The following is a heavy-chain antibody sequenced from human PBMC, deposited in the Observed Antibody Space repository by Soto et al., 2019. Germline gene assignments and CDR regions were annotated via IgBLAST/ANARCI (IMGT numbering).Heavy chain of an antibody. J-gene: IGHJ4*02. D-gene: IGHD3-22*01. Sequence: KASETLSLTCTVSGGSISSYYWSWIRQPPGKGLEWIGYIYYSGSTNYNPSLKSRVTISVDTSKNQFSLKLSSVTAADTAVYYCARDVGYYDSSGYYPYYFDYWGQGTLVTVSS. CDR3: ARDVGYYDSSGYYPYYFDY. CDR2: IYYSGST. V-gene: IGHV4-59*01. CDR1: GGSISSYY.